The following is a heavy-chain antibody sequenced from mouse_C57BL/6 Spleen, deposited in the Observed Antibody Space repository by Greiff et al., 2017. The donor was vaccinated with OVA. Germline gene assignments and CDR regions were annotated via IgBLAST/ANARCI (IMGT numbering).Heavy chain of an antibody. CDR2: ISDGGSYT. V-gene: IGHV5-4*01. Sequence: EVKLMESGGGLVKPGGSLKLSCAASGFTFSSYAMSWVRQTPEKRLEWVATISDGGSYTYYTDNVKGRFTISRDNAKNNLYLQLSHLKSEDTAMXSCARDRYYGSSAYAMDYWGQGTSVTVSS. CDR1: GFTFSSYA. D-gene: IGHD1-1*01. CDR3: ARDRYYGSSAYAMDY. J-gene: IGHJ4*01.